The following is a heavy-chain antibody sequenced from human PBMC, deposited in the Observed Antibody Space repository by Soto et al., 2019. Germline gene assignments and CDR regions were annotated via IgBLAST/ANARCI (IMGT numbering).Heavy chain of an antibody. V-gene: IGHV3-48*03. CDR3: ERDRAAGGY. CDR1: GFSFSTYE. J-gene: IGHJ4*02. CDR2: TSSGSDTI. D-gene: IGHD6-13*01. Sequence: SGWSLRLSCAASGFSFSTYEMNWVRQAPGKGLEWVAYTSSGSDTIHYADSVRGRFTVSRDNAKNSLYLQMNSLRVEDTALYYCERDRAAGGYWGQGTLVTVSS.